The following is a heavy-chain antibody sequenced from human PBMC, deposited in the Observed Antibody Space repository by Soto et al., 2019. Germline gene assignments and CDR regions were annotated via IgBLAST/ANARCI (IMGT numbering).Heavy chain of an antibody. D-gene: IGHD1-7*01. J-gene: IGHJ4*02. CDR1: GFTFSSYT. Sequence: GGSLRLSCAVSGFTFSSYTMSWVRQAPGKGLEWVSSISVSGASTYYADSVRGRFIISRDNSKNTLFLQMNSLRAEDTAIYYCAKGPGRGTAGYWGQGTLVTVSS. CDR2: ISVSGAST. V-gene: IGHV3-23*01. CDR3: AKGPGRGTAGY.